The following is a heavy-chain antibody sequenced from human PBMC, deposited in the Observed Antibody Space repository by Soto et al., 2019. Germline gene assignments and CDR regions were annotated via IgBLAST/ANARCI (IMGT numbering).Heavy chain of an antibody. CDR1: GGTFSGYA. J-gene: IGHJ1*01. D-gene: IGHD1-20*01. CDR3: ARDPRSITGTTSSEDFQF. V-gene: IGHV1-69*01. Sequence: QAHLMHSGAEVKKPGSSVKVSCKASGGTFSGYAISWVRQRPGRGLEWMGGIIPIFGITTYAEKFQGRITLAADESTGTAFMDLRSLISEDTAVYYCARDPRSITGTTSSEDFQFWGPGTLVSVSS. CDR2: IIPIFGIT.